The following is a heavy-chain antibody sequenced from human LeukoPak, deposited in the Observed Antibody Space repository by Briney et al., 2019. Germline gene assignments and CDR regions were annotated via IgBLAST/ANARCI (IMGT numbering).Heavy chain of an antibody. CDR3: ASLDYVDAFDI. CDR2: IYYSGST. D-gene: IGHD4-17*01. V-gene: IGHV4-39*01. J-gene: IGHJ3*02. CDR1: GGSISSSSYY. Sequence: SETLSLTCTVSGGSISSSSYYWGWTRQPPGKGLEWIGSIYYSGSTYYNPSLKSRVTISVDTSKNQFSLKLSSVTAADTAVYYCASLDYVDAFDIWGQGTMVTVSS.